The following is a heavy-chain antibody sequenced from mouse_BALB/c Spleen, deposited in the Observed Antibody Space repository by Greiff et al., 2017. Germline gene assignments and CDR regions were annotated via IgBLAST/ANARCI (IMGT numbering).Heavy chain of an antibody. J-gene: IGHJ2*01. Sequence: VKLQESGPELVKPGASVKISCKASGYSFTSYYIHWVKQRPGQGLEWIGWIFPGSGNTKYNEKFKGKATLTVDKSSSTAYMQLKSLTSEDSAVYYCARNPSFDYWGQGTTLTVSS. CDR1: GYSFTSYY. CDR2: IFPGSGNT. CDR3: ARNPSFDY. V-gene: IGHV1-66*01.